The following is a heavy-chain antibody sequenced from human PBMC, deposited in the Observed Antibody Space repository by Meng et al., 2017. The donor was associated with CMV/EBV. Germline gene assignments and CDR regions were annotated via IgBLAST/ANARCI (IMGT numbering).Heavy chain of an antibody. CDR1: GFTFSSYA. D-gene: IGHD3-3*01. CDR3: AKGRYDFWSGYYEAY. J-gene: IGHJ4*02. V-gene: IGHV3-23*03. CDR2: IYSGGSST. Sequence: GESLKISCAASGFTFSSYAMSWVRQAPGKGLEWVSVIYSGGSSTYYADSVKSRFTISRDNSKNTLYLQMNSLRAEDTAVYYCAKGRYDFWSGYYEAYWGQGTLVTVSS.